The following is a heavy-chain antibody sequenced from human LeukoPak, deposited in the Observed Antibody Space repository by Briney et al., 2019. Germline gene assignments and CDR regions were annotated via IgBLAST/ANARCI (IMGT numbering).Heavy chain of an antibody. Sequence: GGSLRLSCAASGFTFSSYSMNWVRQAPGKGLEWVSSISSSISYLYYAVSVKGRFTISRDNAKNSLYLQMNSLRAEDTAVYYCARESGYSYDQAFDYWGQGTLVTVSS. V-gene: IGHV3-21*01. CDR2: ISSSISYL. CDR1: GFTFSSYS. J-gene: IGHJ4*02. CDR3: ARESGYSYDQAFDY. D-gene: IGHD5-18*01.